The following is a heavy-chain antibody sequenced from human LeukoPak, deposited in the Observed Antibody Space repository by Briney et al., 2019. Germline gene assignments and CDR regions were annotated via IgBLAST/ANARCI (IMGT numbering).Heavy chain of an antibody. Sequence: GGSLRLSCAASGFTFSSYEMNWVRRAPGKGLEWVSYISSSGSTIYYADSVKGRFTISRDNAKNSLYLQMNSLRAEDTAVYYCAGEKAAVAATSRNYWGQGTLVTVSS. V-gene: IGHV3-48*03. CDR3: AGEKAAVAATSRNY. CDR1: GFTFSSYE. J-gene: IGHJ4*02. D-gene: IGHD6-19*01. CDR2: ISSSGSTI.